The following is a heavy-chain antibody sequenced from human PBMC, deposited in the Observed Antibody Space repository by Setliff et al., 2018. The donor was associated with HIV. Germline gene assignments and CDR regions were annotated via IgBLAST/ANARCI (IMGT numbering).Heavy chain of an antibody. Sequence: SETLSLTCAVSGGSISSSNWWSWVHQPPGKGLEWIGEIYNSGRTNYNPSLKSRVTISMDKAKNRFSMKLSSVTAADTAVYYCTSDWWAYGLMGSWGQGMLVTVSS. CDR2: IYNSGRT. V-gene: IGHV4-4*02. CDR1: GGSISSSNW. J-gene: IGHJ5*02. CDR3: TSDWWAYGLMGS. D-gene: IGHD2-15*01.